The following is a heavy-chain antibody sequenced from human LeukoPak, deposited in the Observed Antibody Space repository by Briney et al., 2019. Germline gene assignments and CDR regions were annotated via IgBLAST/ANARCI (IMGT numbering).Heavy chain of an antibody. V-gene: IGHV4-59*01. D-gene: IGHD6-25*01. CDR3: ARAGGVKTAALDLDY. J-gene: IGHJ4*02. CDR1: GGSISDYS. Sequence: PSETLSLTCTVSGGSISDYSWSWIRQPPGKGLEWVGNIYYSGSANHNPSLKSRVTISRDTSKNQFSLKLTSVTTADTAVYYCARAGGVKTAALDLDYWGQGTLVTVSS. CDR2: IYYSGSA.